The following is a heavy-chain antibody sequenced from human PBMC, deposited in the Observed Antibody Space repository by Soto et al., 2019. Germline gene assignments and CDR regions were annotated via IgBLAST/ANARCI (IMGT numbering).Heavy chain of an antibody. V-gene: IGHV3-21*04. Sequence: GVSLRLSCTASGLTFSNYGLTWVRQAPGKGLEWVSFISGGSAYTYVADSVKGRFTISRDNARDSGFLEMNSLRDEDTGIYYCARSRSHGLAFDSWGQGTLVKASS. CDR1: GLTFSNYG. CDR3: ARSRSHGLAFDS. D-gene: IGHD6-19*01. J-gene: IGHJ4*02. CDR2: ISGGSAYT.